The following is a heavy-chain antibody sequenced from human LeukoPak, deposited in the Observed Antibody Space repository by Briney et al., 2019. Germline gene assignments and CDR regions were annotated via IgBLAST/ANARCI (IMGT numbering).Heavy chain of an antibody. Sequence: GESLKISCKGSGYSFTTYWLGWVRQMPGKGLEWVGIIYPGDSQTRYSPSFQGQVTISADKSISTAYLQWSSLKASDTAMYYCARHKYEYTSSSSFHHRGQGTLVTVSS. D-gene: IGHD6-6*01. CDR2: IYPGDSQT. V-gene: IGHV5-51*01. J-gene: IGHJ1*01. CDR1: GYSFTTYW. CDR3: ARHKYEYTSSSSFHH.